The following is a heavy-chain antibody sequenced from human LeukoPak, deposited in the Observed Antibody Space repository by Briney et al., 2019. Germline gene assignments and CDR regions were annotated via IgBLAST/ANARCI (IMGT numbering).Heavy chain of an antibody. D-gene: IGHD6-13*01. CDR2: ISANTGKT. V-gene: IGHV1-18*01. CDR1: GYTFATYG. Sequence: ASVKVSCKASGYTFATYGFCWARQAPGHGLEWMGWISANTGKTDYARKFQGRATMTTDTSTSTAYMELRSLRPDDTAVYYCAKVAGDRMDYWGQGTLLTVSS. CDR3: AKVAGDRMDY. J-gene: IGHJ4*02.